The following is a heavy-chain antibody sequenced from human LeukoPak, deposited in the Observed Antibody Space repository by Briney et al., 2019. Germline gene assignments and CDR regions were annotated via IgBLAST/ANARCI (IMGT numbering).Heavy chain of an antibody. CDR3: ARHGDGFYDILTGSFDY. V-gene: IGHV4-39*01. Sequence: SETLSLTCTVSGGSLSGDNYSWGWIRQPPEKGLEWIGSIYQSGTTYYKSSLKSRITISVDTSKSQFSLKLTSVTAADTAVYYCARHGDGFYDILTGSFDYWGQGILVTVSS. CDR1: GGSLSGDNYS. D-gene: IGHD3-9*01. CDR2: IYQSGTT. J-gene: IGHJ4*02.